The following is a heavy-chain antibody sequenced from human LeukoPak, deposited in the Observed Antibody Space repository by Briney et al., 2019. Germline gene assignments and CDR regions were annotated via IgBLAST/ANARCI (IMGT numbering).Heavy chain of an antibody. D-gene: IGHD1-14*01. CDR1: GFTFSSYG. CDR3: AKRTATTEFDY. Sequence: GRSLRLSCAASGFTFSSYGMHWVRQAPGKGLEWVAVISYDGSNKYYADSVKGRFTISRDNSKNTLYLEMNSLRAEDTAVYYCAKRTATTEFDYWGQGALVTVSS. CDR2: ISYDGSNK. J-gene: IGHJ4*02. V-gene: IGHV3-30*18.